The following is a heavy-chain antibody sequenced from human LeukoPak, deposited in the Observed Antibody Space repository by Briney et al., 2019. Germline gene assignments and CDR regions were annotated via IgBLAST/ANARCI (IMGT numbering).Heavy chain of an antibody. J-gene: IGHJ3*02. CDR1: GYSFTSHY. D-gene: IGHD6-13*01. V-gene: IGHV1-46*01. CDR3: ARDLESSPEDDAFDI. CDR2: INPSGGYT. Sequence: GASVKVSCKASGYSFTSHYMHWVRQALGQGLEWMGIINPSGGYTSYAQKFQGRVTMTRDMSTSTVYMELSSLRSEDTAVYYCARDLESSPEDDAFDIWGQGTMVTVSS.